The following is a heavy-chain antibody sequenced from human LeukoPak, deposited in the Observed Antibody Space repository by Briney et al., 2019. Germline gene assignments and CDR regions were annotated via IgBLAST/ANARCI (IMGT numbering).Heavy chain of an antibody. J-gene: IGHJ4*02. D-gene: IGHD6-13*01. V-gene: IGHV3-23*01. Sequence: PGGSRRLSCAASVFTFSSYAMSWVRQAPGKGLQWVSAISGIGTATYYADSLKGRFTISRDNSTNTRYLHMNSLRAQDTPLYYSAKPLSAESGTDFDYWGQGTLVTVSS. CDR2: ISGIGTAT. CDR3: AKPLSAESGTDFDY. CDR1: VFTFSSYA.